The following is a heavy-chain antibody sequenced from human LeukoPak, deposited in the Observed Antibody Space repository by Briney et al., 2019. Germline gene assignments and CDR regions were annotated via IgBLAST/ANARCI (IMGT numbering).Heavy chain of an antibody. Sequence: PGGSLRLSCAASGFTFSDYYMTWIRQAPGKGLEWVSYISSGSHSTNYLDSVKGRFTISRDNAKNSLYLQMNSLRAEDTAVYYCARDARGNLDYWGQGTLVTVSS. V-gene: IGHV3-11*05. CDR2: ISSGSHST. J-gene: IGHJ4*02. CDR1: GFTFSDYY. CDR3: ARDARGNLDY. D-gene: IGHD4-23*01.